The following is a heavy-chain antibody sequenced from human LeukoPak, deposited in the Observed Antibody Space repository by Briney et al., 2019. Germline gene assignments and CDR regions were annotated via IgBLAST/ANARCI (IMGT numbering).Heavy chain of an antibody. CDR2: MNPNSGGT. D-gene: IGHD1-26*01. CDR3: ARDTGPGELEFDY. J-gene: IGHJ4*02. V-gene: IGHV1-2*02. CDR1: GCTFTSYD. Sequence: ASVKVSCKASGCTFTSYDINWVRQATGQGLEWMGWMNPNSGGTNYAQKFQGRVTMTRDTSISTAYMELSRLRSDDTAVYYCARDTGPGELEFDYWGQGTLVTVSS.